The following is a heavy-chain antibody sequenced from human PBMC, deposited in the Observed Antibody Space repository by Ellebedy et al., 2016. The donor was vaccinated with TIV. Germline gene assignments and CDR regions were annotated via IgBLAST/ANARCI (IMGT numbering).Heavy chain of an antibody. D-gene: IGHD6-19*01. CDR3: ARISSGRSFYGMDV. CDR1: GSSSSDYY. V-gene: IGHV3-11*01. J-gene: IGHJ6*02. CDR2: ISDSGSMI. Sequence: GGSLRLXCAASGSSSSDYYMSWIRQAPGKGLEWVSYISDSGSMIHYADSVKGRFTISRDNSKNSLYLQMNNLRAEDTAVYYCARISSGRSFYGMDVWGQGTTVTVSS.